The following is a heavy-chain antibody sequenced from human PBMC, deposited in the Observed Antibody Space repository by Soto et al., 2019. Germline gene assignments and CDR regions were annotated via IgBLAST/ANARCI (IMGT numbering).Heavy chain of an antibody. CDR1: GGSISTYY. Sequence: SETLSLTCTVSGGSISTYYWSWIRQPPGMGLEWIGYIYYIGSTNYNPSLKSRVTISVDTSKNQFSLKLSSVTAADTAVYYCARNGGPARHFDFWGQGTLVTVSS. J-gene: IGHJ4*02. CDR3: ARNGGPARHFDF. V-gene: IGHV4-59*01. CDR2: IYYIGST. D-gene: IGHD3-16*01.